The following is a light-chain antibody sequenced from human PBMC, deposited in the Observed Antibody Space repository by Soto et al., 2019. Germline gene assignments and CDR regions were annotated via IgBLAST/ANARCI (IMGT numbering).Light chain of an antibody. CDR1: QSININ. CDR2: GAS. Sequence: DIVMKQSPSTLSVSPGERATLSCRASQSININLAWYQQKPGQAPRLLIYGASTRATGLPARFSGSGSGTEFTLIISSLQSEDSAVYYCQQYDNWPITFAQGTRLEIK. CDR3: QQYDNWPIT. J-gene: IGKJ5*01. V-gene: IGKV3-15*01.